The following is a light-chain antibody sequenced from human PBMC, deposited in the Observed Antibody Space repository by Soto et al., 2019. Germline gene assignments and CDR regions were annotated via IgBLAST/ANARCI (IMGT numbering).Light chain of an antibody. CDR2: GAS. Sequence: EIVLTQSPGTLSLSPGERATLSCRASQSVTTRLAWYQHKPGQAPTLLMSGASNRASGVPVRFSGSGSGTDFTLTITRLEPEDFALYYCQQYGGSPITFGLRTRLEIK. CDR1: QSVTTR. CDR3: QQYGGSPIT. V-gene: IGKV3-20*01. J-gene: IGKJ5*01.